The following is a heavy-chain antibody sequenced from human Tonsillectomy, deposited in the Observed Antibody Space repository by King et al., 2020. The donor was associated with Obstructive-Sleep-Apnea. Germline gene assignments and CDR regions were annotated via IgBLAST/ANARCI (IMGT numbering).Heavy chain of an antibody. CDR3: VKPHSSSYDY. Sequence: VQLVESGGGLVQPGGSLRLSCSASGFTFSSYAMHWFRQAPGKGLEYVSAISSNGGSTYYADSVKGRFTISRDNSKNTRYLQMSSLRAEDTAVYYCVKPHSSSYDYWGQGTLVTVSS. CDR2: ISSNGGST. J-gene: IGHJ4*02. D-gene: IGHD6-13*01. V-gene: IGHV3-64D*09. CDR1: GFTFSSYA.